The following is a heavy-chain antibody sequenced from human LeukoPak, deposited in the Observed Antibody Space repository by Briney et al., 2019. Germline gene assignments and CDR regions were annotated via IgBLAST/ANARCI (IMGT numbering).Heavy chain of an antibody. CDR2: ISYDGRHK. D-gene: IGHD1/OR15-1a*01. CDR1: GFTFTTYG. Sequence: GRSLRLSCVASGFTFTTYGMRWVRQAPGKGLEWVALISYDGRHKYYVGSVKGRFTISRDNSRNTLYLQMNSLRAEDTALYYCARDLTRTDNWGQGTLVTVSS. J-gene: IGHJ4*02. CDR3: ARDLTRTDN. V-gene: IGHV3-30*03.